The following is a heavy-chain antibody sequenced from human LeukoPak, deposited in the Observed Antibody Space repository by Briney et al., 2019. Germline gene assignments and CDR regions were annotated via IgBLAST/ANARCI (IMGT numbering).Heavy chain of an antibody. J-gene: IGHJ5*02. V-gene: IGHV1-69*05. CDR1: GGTFSSYA. CDR3: ARWKWELPHWFDP. CDR2: IIPIFGTA. D-gene: IGHD1-26*01. Sequence: SVKVSCKASGGTFSSYAISWVRQAPGQGLEWMGGIIPIFGTANYAQKFQGRVTITTDESTSTAYIELSSLRSEDTAVYYCARWKWELPHWFDPWGQGTLVTVSS.